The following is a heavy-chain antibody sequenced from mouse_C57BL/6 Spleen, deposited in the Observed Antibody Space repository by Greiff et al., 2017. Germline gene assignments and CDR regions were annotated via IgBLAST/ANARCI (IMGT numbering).Heavy chain of an antibody. J-gene: IGHJ3*01. CDR3: TYRNYHRAY. V-gene: IGHV1-15*01. CDR1: GYTFTDYE. CDR2: IDPETGGT. Sequence: VKLMESGAELVRPGASVTLSCKASGYTFTDYEMYWVKQTPVHGLEWIGAIDPETGGTAYNQKFKGKAILTADQSSSTAYMKLRSLTSEDSAVYYGTYRNYHRAYWGQGTLVTVSA. D-gene: IGHD2-1*01.